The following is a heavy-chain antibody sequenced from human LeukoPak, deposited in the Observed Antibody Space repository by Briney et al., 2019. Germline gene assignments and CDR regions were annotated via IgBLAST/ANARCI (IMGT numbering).Heavy chain of an antibody. V-gene: IGHV4-38-2*02. J-gene: IGHJ4*02. CDR1: GYSISSGYY. Sequence: SETLSLTCTVSGYSISSGYYWGWIRQPPGKGLEWIGSIYHSGSTYYNPSLKSRVTISVDTSKNQFSLKLSSVTAADTAVYYCARDSIQLWLSDYWGQGTLVTVSS. D-gene: IGHD5-18*01. CDR3: ARDSIQLWLSDY. CDR2: IYHSGST.